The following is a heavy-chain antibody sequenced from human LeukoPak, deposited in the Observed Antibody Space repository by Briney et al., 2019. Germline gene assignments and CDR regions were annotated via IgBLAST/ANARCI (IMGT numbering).Heavy chain of an antibody. Sequence: ASVKVSCKASGGTFSGYAISWVRQAPGQGLEWMGIINPSGGSTSYAQKFQGRVTMTRDMSTSTVYMELSSLRSEDTAVYYCARNYDFWSGLHWFDPWGQGTLVTVSS. J-gene: IGHJ5*02. D-gene: IGHD3-3*01. CDR1: GGTFSGYA. V-gene: IGHV1-46*01. CDR2: INPSGGST. CDR3: ARNYDFWSGLHWFDP.